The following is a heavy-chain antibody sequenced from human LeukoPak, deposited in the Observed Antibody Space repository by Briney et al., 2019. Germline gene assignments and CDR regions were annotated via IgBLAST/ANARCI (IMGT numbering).Heavy chain of an antibody. J-gene: IGHJ6*02. CDR3: ARGGGLDV. D-gene: IGHD3-16*01. Sequence: GGSLRLSCAASGFTFSSYWMNWARQATGKGLEWVASINHNGNVNYYVDSVKGRFTISRDNAKNSLYLQMSNLRAEDTAVYFCARGGGLDVWGQGATVTVSS. CDR2: INHNGNVN. V-gene: IGHV3-7*03. CDR1: GFTFSSYW.